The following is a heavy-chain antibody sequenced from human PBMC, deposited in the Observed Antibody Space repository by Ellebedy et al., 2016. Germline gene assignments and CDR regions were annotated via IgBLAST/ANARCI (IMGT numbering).Heavy chain of an antibody. V-gene: IGHV4-39*07. J-gene: IGHJ3*02. CDR1: GGSISSSSYY. CDR3: ARDRGVTGRFDI. D-gene: IGHD3-10*01. Sequence: GSLRLSCTVSGGSISSSSYYWGWIRQPPGKGLEWIGTIYYSGSTYYNPSLKSRVTVSVDTSKNQFSLKLSSVTAADTAVYYCARDRGVTGRFDIWGQGTMVTVSA. CDR2: IYYSGST.